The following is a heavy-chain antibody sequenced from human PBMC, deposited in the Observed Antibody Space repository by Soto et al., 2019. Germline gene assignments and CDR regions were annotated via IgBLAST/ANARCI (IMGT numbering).Heavy chain of an antibody. D-gene: IGHD2-15*01. J-gene: IGHJ4*02. Sequence: EVQLVQSGAEMKKPGESLKISCTVSRYSFTSYWIGWVRQTPGKGLEWMGIIDPTDSYIRYSPSFRGRVTFSADKSISTAYLQWSSLKASDSAIYYCARGQTKFYASGGSFPFDFWGQGTLVTVAS. CDR3: ARGQTKFYASGGSFPFDF. CDR2: IDPTDSYI. V-gene: IGHV5-51*01. CDR1: RYSFTSYW.